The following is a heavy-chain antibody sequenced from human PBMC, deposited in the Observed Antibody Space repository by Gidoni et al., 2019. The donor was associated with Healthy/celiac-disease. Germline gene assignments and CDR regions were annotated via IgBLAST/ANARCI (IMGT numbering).Heavy chain of an antibody. Sequence: EVQLVESGGGLVQPGRSLRLSCTASGFTFGDYAMSWVRQAPGKGLEWVGFISSKAYGGTTEYAASVKGRFTISRDDSKSIAYLQMNSLKTEDTAVYYCTSELEVVVVVAATLAHHDAFDIWGQGTMVTVSS. D-gene: IGHD2-15*01. V-gene: IGHV3-49*04. J-gene: IGHJ3*02. CDR3: TSELEVVVVVAATLAHHDAFDI. CDR1: GFTFGDYA. CDR2: ISSKAYGGTT.